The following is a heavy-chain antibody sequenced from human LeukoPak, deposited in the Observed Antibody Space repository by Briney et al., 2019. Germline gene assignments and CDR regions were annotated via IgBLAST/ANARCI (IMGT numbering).Heavy chain of an antibody. CDR3: AKGGSSSRPYYFDF. CDR2: ITDSGGST. J-gene: IGHJ4*02. V-gene: IGHV3-23*01. CDR1: GFSFSSYA. D-gene: IGHD6-6*01. Sequence: GGSLRLSCAASGFSFSSYATSWVRQAPGKGLEWVSAITDSGGSTYHADSVKGRFTISRDNSKNTLFLQMNSLRVEDTAIYYCAKGGSSSRPYYFDFWGQGTLVTVSS.